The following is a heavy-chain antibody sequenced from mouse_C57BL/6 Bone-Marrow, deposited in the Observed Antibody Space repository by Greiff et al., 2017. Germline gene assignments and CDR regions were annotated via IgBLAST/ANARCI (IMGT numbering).Heavy chain of an antibody. CDR2: IYPSDSET. Sequence: VQLQQPGAELVRPGSSVKLSCKASGYTFTSYWMDWVKQRPGQGLEWIGNIYPSDSETHYNQKFKDKATLTVDKSSSTAYMQLSSLTSEDSAVYYCARLMGVDYWGQGTTLTVYS. V-gene: IGHV1-61*01. CDR1: GYTFTSYW. J-gene: IGHJ2*01. D-gene: IGHD4-1*01. CDR3: ARLMGVDY.